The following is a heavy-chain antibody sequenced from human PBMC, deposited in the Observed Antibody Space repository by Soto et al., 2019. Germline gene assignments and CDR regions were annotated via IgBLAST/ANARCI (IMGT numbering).Heavy chain of an antibody. CDR1: GFTFEDYD. CDR3: AKTHAPGWERLDV. CDR2: ISGDGAKV. Sequence: QVQVVESGGGVVQPGTSLRLSCVASGFTFEDYDIHWVRQAPGKGLEWVALISGDGAKVYYADSAKGRFIISRDNSKKTVYLQFNTLRPEDTGLYSCAKTHAPGWERLDVGGQGTAVTVSS. D-gene: IGHD1-26*01. V-gene: IGHV3-30*18. J-gene: IGHJ6*02.